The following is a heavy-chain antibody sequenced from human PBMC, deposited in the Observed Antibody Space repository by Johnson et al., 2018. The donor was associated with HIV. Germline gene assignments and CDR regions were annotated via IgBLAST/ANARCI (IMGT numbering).Heavy chain of an antibody. CDR1: GFTFSTCP. D-gene: IGHD3-22*01. Sequence: VQLVESGGGVVQPGRSLRLSCAASGFTFSTCPMHWVRQAPGKGLEWVAVISYDGSNKYYADSVKGRFTISRDNSKNTLYLQMNSLRAEDTAVYYCAKDGGSGYYPPAVWGQGTMVT. V-gene: IGHV3-30-3*01. CDR3: AKDGGSGYYPPAV. CDR2: ISYDGSNK. J-gene: IGHJ3*01.